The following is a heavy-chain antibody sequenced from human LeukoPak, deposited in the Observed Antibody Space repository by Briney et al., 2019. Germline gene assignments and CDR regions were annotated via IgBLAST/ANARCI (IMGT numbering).Heavy chain of an antibody. CDR2: ISYDGSNK. D-gene: IGHD6-6*01. CDR1: GFTFSSYA. V-gene: IGHV3-30*04. J-gene: IGHJ4*02. Sequence: EPGRSLRLSCAASGFTFSSYAMHWVRQAPGKGLEWVAVISYDGSNKYYADSVKGRFTISRDNSKNTLYLQMNSLRAEDTAVYYCARDRGAARRLNPRGAASYYFDYWGQGTLVTVSS. CDR3: ARDRGAARRLNPRGAASYYFDY.